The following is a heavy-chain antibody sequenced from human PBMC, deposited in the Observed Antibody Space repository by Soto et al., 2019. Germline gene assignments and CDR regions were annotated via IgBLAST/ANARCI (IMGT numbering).Heavy chain of an antibody. V-gene: IGHV4-59*01. J-gene: IGHJ4*02. CDR3: AKVMVGPITMIVVAGGGLEY. CDR1: GGSISNYY. CDR2: IYYSGST. D-gene: IGHD3-22*01. Sequence: QVQLQESGPGLVKPSETLSLTCTVSGGSISNYYWSWVRQPPGKGLQWIGYIYYSGSTYYNPSLKGRATISADTSKNQFSLRLTSVTAADTAVYFCAKVMVGPITMIVVAGGGLEYWGQGTLVTVSS.